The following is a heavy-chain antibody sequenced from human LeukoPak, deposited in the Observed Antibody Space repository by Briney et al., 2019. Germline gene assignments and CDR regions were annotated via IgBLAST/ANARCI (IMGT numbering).Heavy chain of an antibody. D-gene: IGHD2-2*02. CDR1: GGSFSGYY. CDR2: INHSGST. CDR3: ARIVDCSSTSCYIPFDY. V-gene: IGHV4-34*01. J-gene: IGHJ4*02. Sequence: KASETLSLTCAVYGGSFSGYYWSWIRQPPGKGLEWIGEINHSGSTNYNPSLKSRVTISVDTSKNQFSLKLSSVTAADTAVYYCARIVDCSSTSCYIPFDYWGQGTLVTVSS.